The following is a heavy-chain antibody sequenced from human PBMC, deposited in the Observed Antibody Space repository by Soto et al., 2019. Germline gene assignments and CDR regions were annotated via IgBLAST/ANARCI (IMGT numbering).Heavy chain of an antibody. D-gene: IGHD2-2*01. J-gene: IGHJ6*03. Sequence: GGSLRLSCAASGFTFSSYWMSWVRQAPGKGLEWVANIKQDGSEKYYVDSVKGRFTISRDNAKNSLYLQMNSLRAEDTAVYYCARVTVVPAAMRGYYYYYMDVWGKGTTVTVSS. CDR1: GFTFSSYW. CDR2: IKQDGSEK. V-gene: IGHV3-7*01. CDR3: ARVTVVPAAMRGYYYYYMDV.